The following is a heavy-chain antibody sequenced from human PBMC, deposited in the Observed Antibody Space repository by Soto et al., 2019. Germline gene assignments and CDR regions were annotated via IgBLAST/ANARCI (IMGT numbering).Heavy chain of an antibody. Sequence: GGSLRLSCAASGFTFSSYSMNWVRQAPGKGLEWVSYISSSSSTIYYADSVKGRFTISRDNAKNSLYLQMNSLRAADTAVYYCAGGKSGNYYYYYGMDVWGQGTTVTVSS. V-gene: IGHV3-48*01. CDR1: GFTFSSYS. CDR3: AGGKSGNYYYYYGMDV. D-gene: IGHD3-16*01. J-gene: IGHJ6*02. CDR2: ISSSSSTI.